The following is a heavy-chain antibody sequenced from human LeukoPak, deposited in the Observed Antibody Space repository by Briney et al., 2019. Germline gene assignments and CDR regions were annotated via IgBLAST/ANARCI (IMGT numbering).Heavy chain of an antibody. D-gene: IGHD5-18*01. V-gene: IGHV3-21*01. Sequence: GRSLRLSCAASGFTFSSYSMNWVRQAPGKGLEWVSSIPTSSTYIHYADSVKGRFAISRDNAKNSLYLQMNSLRAEDTAVYYCARISKGYAYDYLDYWGQGTLVTVSS. J-gene: IGHJ4*02. CDR1: GFTFSSYS. CDR2: IPTSSTYI. CDR3: ARISKGYAYDYLDY.